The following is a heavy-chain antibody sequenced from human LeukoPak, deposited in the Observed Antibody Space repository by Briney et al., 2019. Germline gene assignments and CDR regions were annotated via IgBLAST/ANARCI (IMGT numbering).Heavy chain of an antibody. V-gene: IGHV4-34*01. CDR2: INHSGST. CDR1: GGSFSGYY. J-gene: IGHJ4*02. Sequence: SETLSLTCAVYGGSFSGYYWSWIRQPPGKGLEWIGEINHSGSTNYNTSLKSRVTISVDTSKNQFSLKLNSVTAADTAVYYCVRGFTINYYDSSGYYWDFWGQGTLVTVSS. D-gene: IGHD3-22*01. CDR3: VRGFTINYYDSSGYYWDF.